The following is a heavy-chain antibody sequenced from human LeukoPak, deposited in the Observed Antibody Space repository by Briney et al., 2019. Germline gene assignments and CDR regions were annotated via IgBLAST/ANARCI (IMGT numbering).Heavy chain of an antibody. J-gene: IGHJ6*02. V-gene: IGHV4-59*01. CDR3: ARGSSSSWRHSTFYYYYGIDV. Sequence: PSETLSLTCTVSGGSISSYYWSWIRQPPGKGLEWIGYIYYSGSTSYNPSLKSRVTISVDTSKNQFSLKLSSVTAADTAVYYCARGSSSSWRHSTFYYYYGIDVWGQGTTVTVSS. D-gene: IGHD6-13*01. CDR2: IYYSGST. CDR1: GGSISSYY.